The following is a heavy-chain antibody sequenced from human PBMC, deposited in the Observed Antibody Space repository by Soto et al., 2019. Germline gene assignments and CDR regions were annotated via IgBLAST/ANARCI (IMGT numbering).Heavy chain of an antibody. J-gene: IGHJ6*02. CDR3: ARHNGPLYVGSYYDMDV. V-gene: IGHV4-39*01. D-gene: IGHD3-16*01. Sequence: QLQLQESGPGLVKPSETLSLTCTVSGGSISSSSYYWGWIRQPPGKGLEWIGSTYYSGYTYYNPSLKSRVTISVDTSKNQFSLKLSSVTAADTAVYYCARHNGPLYVGSYYDMDVWGQGTTVTVSS. CDR1: GGSISSSSYY. CDR2: TYYSGYT.